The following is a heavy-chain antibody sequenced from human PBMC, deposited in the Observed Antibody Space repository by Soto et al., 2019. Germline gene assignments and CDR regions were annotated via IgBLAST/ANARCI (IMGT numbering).Heavy chain of an antibody. CDR3: ARAGGEGDYVWGSYRYNYYYGMDV. J-gene: IGHJ6*02. Sequence: GGSLRLSCAASGFTFSSYSMNWVRQAPGKGLEWVSSISSSSSYIYYADSVKGRFTISRDNAKNSLYLQMNSLRAEDTAVYYCARAGGEGDYVWGSYRYNYYYGMDVWGQGTTVTVSS. V-gene: IGHV3-21*01. CDR1: GFTFSSYS. D-gene: IGHD3-16*02. CDR2: ISSSSSYI.